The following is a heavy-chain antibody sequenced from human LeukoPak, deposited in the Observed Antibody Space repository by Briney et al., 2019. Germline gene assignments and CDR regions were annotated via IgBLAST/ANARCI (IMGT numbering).Heavy chain of an antibody. D-gene: IGHD1-1*01. CDR1: GYNFATYW. V-gene: IGHV5-51*01. J-gene: IGHJ4*02. CDR3: ARTPPTDTTGHYYFDY. Sequence: GESLKISCKGSGYNFATYWIGWVRQMPGKGLEWMGIIYPGDSDTRYSPYFQGQVTISADKSIDTAYLQWSGLKASDTAIYYCARTPPTDTTGHYYFDYWGQGTLVSVSS. CDR2: IYPGDSDT.